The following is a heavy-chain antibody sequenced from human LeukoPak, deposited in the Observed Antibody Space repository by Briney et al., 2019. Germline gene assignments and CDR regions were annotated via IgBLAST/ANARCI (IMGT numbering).Heavy chain of an antibody. CDR2: INPNSGGT. CDR1: GYTFTGYY. D-gene: IGHD1-26*01. J-gene: IGHJ4*02. Sequence: ASVKVSCKASGYTFTGYYMHWVRQAPGQGLEWMGWINPNSGGTNYAQKFQGRVTMTRDTSISTAHMELSRLRSDDTAVYYCARQAGSGSYGYFDYWGQGTLVTVSS. V-gene: IGHV1-2*02. CDR3: ARQAGSGSYGYFDY.